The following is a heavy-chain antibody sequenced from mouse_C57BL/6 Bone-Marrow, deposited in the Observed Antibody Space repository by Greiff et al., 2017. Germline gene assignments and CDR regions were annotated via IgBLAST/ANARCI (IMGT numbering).Heavy chain of an antibody. J-gene: IGHJ1*03. CDR1: GFTFNTYA. CDR3: VRNYGRSSWYWDV. Sequence: EVQGVESGGGLVQPKGSLKLSCAASGFTFNTYAMHWVRQAPGKGLEWVARLRSKSSNYATYYADSVKDRFTISRYASQRLLSLPLHTMKTDDTAMDDCVRNYGRSSWYWDVWGTGTTVTVSS. CDR2: LRSKSSNYAT. D-gene: IGHD1-1*01. V-gene: IGHV10-3*01.